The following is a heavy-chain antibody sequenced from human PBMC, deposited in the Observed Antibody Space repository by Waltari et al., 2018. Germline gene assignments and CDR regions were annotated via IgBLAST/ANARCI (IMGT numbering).Heavy chain of an antibody. J-gene: IGHJ6*03. CDR3: ARAIGFWSGFPNYYYCYYMDV. CDR2: INHSGST. Sequence: QVQLQQWGAGLLKPSETLSLTCAVYGGSLSGYYWSWIRQPPGKGLEWIGEINHSGSTIYNPSLKSRVTISVDTSKTQFSLKLSSVTAADTAVYYCARAIGFWSGFPNYYYCYYMDVWDKGTTVTVSS. V-gene: IGHV4-34*01. D-gene: IGHD3-3*01. CDR1: GGSLSGYY.